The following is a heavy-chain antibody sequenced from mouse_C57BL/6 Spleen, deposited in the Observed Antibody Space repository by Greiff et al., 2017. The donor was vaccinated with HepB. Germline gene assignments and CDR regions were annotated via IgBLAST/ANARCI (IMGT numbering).Heavy chain of an antibody. Sequence: VQLQQPGAELVKPGASVKLSCKASGYTFTSYWMHWVKQRPGQGLEWIGMIHPNSGSTNYNEKFKSKATLTVDKSSSTAYMQLSSLTSEDSAVYYCARGGIYYDYDGAWFAYWGTGTLVTVSA. J-gene: IGHJ3*01. CDR1: GYTFTSYW. V-gene: IGHV1-64*01. CDR2: IHPNSGST. CDR3: ARGGIYYDYDGAWFAY. D-gene: IGHD2-4*01.